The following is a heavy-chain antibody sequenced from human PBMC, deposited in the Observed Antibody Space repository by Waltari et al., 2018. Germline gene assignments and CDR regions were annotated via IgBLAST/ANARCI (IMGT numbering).Heavy chain of an antibody. D-gene: IGHD3-10*01. CDR1: GFTFSNYA. CDR3: AKHLTLVRGIGPYFDY. V-gene: IGHV3-23*01. CDR2: ISGSGDNT. J-gene: IGHJ4*02. Sequence: EVQLLESGGGLVQPGGSLRLSCAASGFTFSNYAMGWVRQAPGKGLEWVSAISGSGDNTFYVDSVKGRFTISRDNSKNTLYLQMNSLRAEDTAVYYCAKHLTLVRGIGPYFDYWGQGTLVTVSS.